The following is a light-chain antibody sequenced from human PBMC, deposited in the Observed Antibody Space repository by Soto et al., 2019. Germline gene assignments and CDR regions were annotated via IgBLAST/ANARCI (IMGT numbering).Light chain of an antibody. V-gene: IGKV3-20*01. J-gene: IGKJ1*01. Sequence: ESVLTQSPGTLSLSPGERATLSCRASQSVSSSYLAWYQQKPGQAPRLLIYGASSMATGIPDRFSGSGSGTDFTLTISRLEPEDFAVYYCQQYGSSPAFGQGTKVEIK. CDR2: GAS. CDR1: QSVSSSY. CDR3: QQYGSSPA.